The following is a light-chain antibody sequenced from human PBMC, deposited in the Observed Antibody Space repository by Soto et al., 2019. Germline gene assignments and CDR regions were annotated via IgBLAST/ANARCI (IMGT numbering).Light chain of an antibody. CDR1: QDISSF. CDR2: GAS. J-gene: IGKJ3*01. CDR3: QQHNDYLFT. Sequence: DIQLTQSPSFLSASVGDRVTITCRVSQDISSFLAWYQQKPGKAPKLLIYGASTLQSGVPSRFSGSGSGTEFTLTISSLQPEDFATYYCQQHNDYLFTFGPGTTVDIK. V-gene: IGKV1-9*01.